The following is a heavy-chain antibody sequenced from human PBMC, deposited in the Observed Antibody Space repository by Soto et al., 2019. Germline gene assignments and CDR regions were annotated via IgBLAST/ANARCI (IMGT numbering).Heavy chain of an antibody. Sequence: PGGSLRLSCAASGFTFSSYGMHWVRQAPGKGLEWVAVISYDGSYKYFADSVKGRFTFSRDSSKNTLYLQMNSLRTEDTAVYYCAKGGDGYNHYFDYWGRGTL. CDR3: AKGGDGYNHYFDY. CDR2: ISYDGSYK. V-gene: IGHV3-30*18. D-gene: IGHD5-12*01. CDR1: GFTFSSYG. J-gene: IGHJ4*02.